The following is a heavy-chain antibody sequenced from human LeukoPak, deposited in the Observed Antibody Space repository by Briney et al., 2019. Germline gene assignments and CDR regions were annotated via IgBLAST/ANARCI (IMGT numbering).Heavy chain of an antibody. J-gene: IGHJ4*02. D-gene: IGHD6-13*01. CDR3: ARGGVAAAGIDVY. CDR1: GFTFSSYS. V-gene: IGHV3-21*01. Sequence: PGGSLGLSCAASGFTFSSYSMNWVRQAPGKGLEWVSSISSSSSYIYYADSVKGRFTISRDNAKNSLYLQMNSLRAEDTAVYYCARGGVAAAGIDVYWGQGTLVTVSS. CDR2: ISSSSSYI.